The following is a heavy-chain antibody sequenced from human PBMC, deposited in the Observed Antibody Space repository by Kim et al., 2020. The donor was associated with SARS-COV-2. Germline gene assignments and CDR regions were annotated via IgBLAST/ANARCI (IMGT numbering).Heavy chain of an antibody. Sequence: SETLSLTCTVSGGSISSYYWSWIRQPPGKGLEWIGYIYYSGSTNYNPSLMSRVTISVDTSKNQFSLKLSSVTAADTAVYYCARAAQSGSYDYWGQGTLVTVSS. CDR1: GGSISSYY. CDR3: ARAAQSGSYDY. V-gene: IGHV4-59*01. D-gene: IGHD1-26*01. J-gene: IGHJ4*02. CDR2: IYYSGST.